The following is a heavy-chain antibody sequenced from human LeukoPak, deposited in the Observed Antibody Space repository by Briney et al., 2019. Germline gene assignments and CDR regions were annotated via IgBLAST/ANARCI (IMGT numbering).Heavy chain of an antibody. CDR2: IKRKSEGGTT. D-gene: IGHD2-2*02. CDR1: GFTFSSYW. Sequence: GGSLRLSCAASGFTFSSYWMHWVRQAPGKGLEWVGRIKRKSEGGTTDYAEPVKGRFTISRDDSKDTLSLHMSGLQTEDTAVYYCIFYNSGKYTQNDYWGQGTLVTVSS. J-gene: IGHJ4*02. CDR3: IFYNSGKYTQNDY. V-gene: IGHV3-15*01.